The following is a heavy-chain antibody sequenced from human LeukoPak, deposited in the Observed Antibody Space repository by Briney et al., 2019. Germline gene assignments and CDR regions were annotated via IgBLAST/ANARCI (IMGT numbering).Heavy chain of an antibody. J-gene: IGHJ4*02. CDR1: GQSLTGYF. V-gene: IGHV1-2*02. Sequence: ASVKVSCQASGQSLTGYFIDWVRQAPGQGLEWVGWIEPNTGKTIYAQNFQGRVTLTSDTSISTAYMEMRRLTSDDTAVYFCARLGLHGSGTYYYFDYWGQGTLVTVSS. CDR2: IEPNTGKT. D-gene: IGHD3-10*01. CDR3: ARLGLHGSGTYYYFDY.